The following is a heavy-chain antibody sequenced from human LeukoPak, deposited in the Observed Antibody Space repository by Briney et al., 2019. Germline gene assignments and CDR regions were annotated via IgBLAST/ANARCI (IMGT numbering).Heavy chain of an antibody. D-gene: IGHD3-10*01. CDR1: GGSISSGSYY. J-gene: IGHJ4*02. V-gene: IGHV4-61*02. Sequence: PSETLSLTCTVSGGSISSGSYYWSWIRQPAGKGLEWIGRIYTSGGTNYNPSLKSRVTISVDTSKNQFSLKLSSVTAADTAVYYCARHCYSSGSFDYWGQGTLVTVSS. CDR2: IYTSGGT. CDR3: ARHCYSSGSFDY.